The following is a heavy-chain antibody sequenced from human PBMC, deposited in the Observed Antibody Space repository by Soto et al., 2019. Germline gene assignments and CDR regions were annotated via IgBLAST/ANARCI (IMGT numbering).Heavy chain of an antibody. V-gene: IGHV4-59*01. D-gene: IGHD6-19*01. Sequence: PSETLSLTCTVSGGSISSYYWSWSRQPPGKGLEWIGYIYYSGSTNYNPSLKSRVTVSVDTSKNEFSLKLSSVTAADTAVYYCARDERSHSSGWHRNWFDPWGQGTLVTVSS. J-gene: IGHJ5*02. CDR1: GGSISSYY. CDR2: IYYSGST. CDR3: ARDERSHSSGWHRNWFDP.